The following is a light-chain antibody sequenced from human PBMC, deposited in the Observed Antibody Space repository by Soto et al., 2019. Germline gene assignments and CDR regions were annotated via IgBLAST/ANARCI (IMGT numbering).Light chain of an antibody. CDR2: DAS. V-gene: IGKV3-11*01. J-gene: IGKJ5*01. Sequence: EIVMTQSPATLSLSPEERATLSCRASQSISRYLAWYQQKPGQAPRLLIYDASNRATGIPARFSGSGSGTDFTLTISSLEPEDFAVYYCQQRSTWLITFGQGTRLEIK. CDR1: QSISRY. CDR3: QQRSTWLIT.